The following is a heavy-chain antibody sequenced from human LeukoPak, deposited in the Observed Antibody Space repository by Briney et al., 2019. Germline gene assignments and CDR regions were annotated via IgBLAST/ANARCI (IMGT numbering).Heavy chain of an antibody. CDR1: GHTFTGYY. D-gene: IGHD4-17*01. Sequence: ASVKVSCKASGHTFTGYYMHWVRQAPGQGLEWMGWINPNSGGTIYAQKFQGRVTMTRDTSISTAYMELSSLRSDDTAVYYCARYYGDLHWYFDLWGRGTLVTVSS. CDR2: INPNSGGT. CDR3: ARYYGDLHWYFDL. V-gene: IGHV1-2*02. J-gene: IGHJ2*01.